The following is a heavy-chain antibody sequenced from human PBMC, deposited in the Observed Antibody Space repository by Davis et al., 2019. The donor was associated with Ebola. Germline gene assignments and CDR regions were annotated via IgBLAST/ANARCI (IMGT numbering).Heavy chain of an antibody. CDR1: GGSFSGYY. CDR2: INHSGST. D-gene: IGHD3-3*01. CDR3: ARGSGITIFGVVESEANWFDP. V-gene: IGHV4-34*01. J-gene: IGHJ5*02. Sequence: MPSETLSLTCAVYGGSFSGYYWSWIRQPPGKGLEWIGEINHSGSTNYNPSLKSRVTISVDTSKNQFSLKLSSVTAADTAVYYCARGSGITIFGVVESEANWFDPWGQGTLVTVSS.